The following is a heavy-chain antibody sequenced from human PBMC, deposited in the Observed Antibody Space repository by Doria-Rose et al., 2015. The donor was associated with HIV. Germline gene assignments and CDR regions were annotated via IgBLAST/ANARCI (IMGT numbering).Heavy chain of an antibody. CDR2: IFSDDES. J-gene: IGHJ4*02. D-gene: IGHD6-13*01. CDR1: GVSLSSPGMG. Sequence: SGPVLVKPTETLTLTCTVSGVSLSSPGMGVSWIRQPPGKALEWLANIFSDDESSYKTSLKSRLTISRDTSKSQVVLTMTDRDPVDTATYYCARIKSSRWYHKYYFDFWGQGTLVIVSA. V-gene: IGHV2-26*01. CDR3: ARIKSSRWYHKYYFDF.